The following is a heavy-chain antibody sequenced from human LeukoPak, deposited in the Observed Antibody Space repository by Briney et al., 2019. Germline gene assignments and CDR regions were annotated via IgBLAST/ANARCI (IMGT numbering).Heavy chain of an antibody. D-gene: IGHD2-2*01. J-gene: IGHJ4*02. CDR3: AVGTIVVPAAIFC. Sequence: KSGGSLRLSCAASGFTFSSYSMNWVRQAPGKGLEWVSSISSSSSYIYYADSVKGRFTISRDNAKNSLYLQMNSLRAEDTAVYYCAVGTIVVPAAIFCWGQGTLVTVSS. V-gene: IGHV3-21*01. CDR1: GFTFSSYS. CDR2: ISSSSSYI.